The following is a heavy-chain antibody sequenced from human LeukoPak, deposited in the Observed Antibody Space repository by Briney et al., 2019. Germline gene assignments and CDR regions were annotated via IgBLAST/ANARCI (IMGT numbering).Heavy chain of an antibody. Sequence: SETLSLTCTVSGGSISSYYWSWIRQPPGKGLEWIGYIYYSGSTNYNPSLKSRVTISVDTSKNQFSLKLSSVTAADTAVYYCARGSLTVTTRSFDYWGQGTLVTVSS. CDR2: IYYSGST. CDR1: GGSISSYY. J-gene: IGHJ4*02. CDR3: ARGSLTVTTRSFDY. D-gene: IGHD4-17*01. V-gene: IGHV4-59*08.